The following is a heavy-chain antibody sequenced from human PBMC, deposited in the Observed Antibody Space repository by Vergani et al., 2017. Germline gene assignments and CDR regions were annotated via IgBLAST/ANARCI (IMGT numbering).Heavy chain of an antibody. D-gene: IGHD2-2*01. J-gene: IGHJ5*02. Sequence: QMQLVQSGAEVKKTGSSVKVSCKASGYTFTYRYLHWVRQAPGQALEWMGWITPFNGNTNYAQKFQNRVTITRDRSMSTAYMELSNLRSEDTAMYYCALXESSTSCINSVCITPETGSWFDPWGQGTLVTVSS. CDR1: GYTFTYRY. V-gene: IGHV1-45*02. CDR2: ITPFNGNT. CDR3: ALXESSTSCINSVCITPETGSWFDP.